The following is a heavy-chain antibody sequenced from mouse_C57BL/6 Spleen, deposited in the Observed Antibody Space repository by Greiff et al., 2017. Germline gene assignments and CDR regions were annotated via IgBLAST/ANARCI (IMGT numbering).Heavy chain of an antibody. CDR1: GFSFNTYA. V-gene: IGHV10-1*01. CDR2: IRSKSNNYAT. Sequence: EVKLVESGGGLVQPKGSLKLSCAASGFSFNTYAMNWVRQAPGKGLEWVARIRSKSNNYATYYADSVKDRFTISRDDSESMLYLQMNNLKTEDTAMYYCVRHGVATGFDDWGQGTTLTVSS. D-gene: IGHD1-1*02. CDR3: VRHGVATGFDD. J-gene: IGHJ2*01.